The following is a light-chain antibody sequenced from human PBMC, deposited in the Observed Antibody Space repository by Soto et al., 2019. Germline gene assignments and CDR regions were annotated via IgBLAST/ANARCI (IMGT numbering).Light chain of an antibody. CDR2: DAS. V-gene: IGKV1-5*01. CDR3: HRHETYPLA. J-gene: IGKJ4*01. Sequence: DIQMTQSPSALSASVGDRVTITCRASQSISSWLSCYQHKPGKAPKLLIYDASSLESGVPSWFSGSGSGTDFLLTIDSLQPEDFATYYCHRHETYPLAFGGGTKVDI. CDR1: QSISSW.